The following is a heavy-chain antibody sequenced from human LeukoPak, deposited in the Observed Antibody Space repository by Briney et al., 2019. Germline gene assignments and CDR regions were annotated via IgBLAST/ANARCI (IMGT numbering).Heavy chain of an antibody. CDR1: GGSFSGYY. J-gene: IGHJ4*02. D-gene: IGHD3-10*01. CDR3: ARDGRQGWFGEGFDY. CDR2: INHSGST. V-gene: IGHV4-34*01. Sequence: SETLSLTCAVYGGSFSGYYWGWIRQPPGKGLEWIGEINHSGSTNYNPSLKSRVTISVDTSKNQFSLKLSSVTAADTAVYYCARDGRQGWFGEGFDYWGQGTLVTVSS.